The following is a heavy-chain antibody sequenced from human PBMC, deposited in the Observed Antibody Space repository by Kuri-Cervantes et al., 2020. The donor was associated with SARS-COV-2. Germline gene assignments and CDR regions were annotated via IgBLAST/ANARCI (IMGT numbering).Heavy chain of an antibody. V-gene: IGHV4-34*01. CDR1: GESFSGYY. J-gene: IGHJ2*01. CDR3: ARQLYYYDSRSDLRGFLDL. D-gene: IGHD3-22*01. Sequence: SETLSLTCAFYGESFSGYYWNWIRQSPGKGLEWIGEVNHRGSTNYNPSLKSRVTISVDTSKNQFSLKLSSVTAADTALYYCARQLYYYDSRSDLRGFLDLWGRGTLVTVSS. CDR2: VNHRGST.